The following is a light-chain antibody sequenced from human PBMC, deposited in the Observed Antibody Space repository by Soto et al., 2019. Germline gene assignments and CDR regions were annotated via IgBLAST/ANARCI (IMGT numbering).Light chain of an antibody. CDR1: TSNIEDNI. Sequence: QAVVTQPPSTSGTPGQRVTIACSGSTSNIEDNIVSWYQQLPGAAPKVLIYNDNQRPSGVPDRFSGSKSGTSASLAISGLQSEDEADYYCGTWDDSLNGQVFGPGTKVTVL. CDR3: GTWDDSLNGQV. CDR2: NDN. V-gene: IGLV1-44*01. J-gene: IGLJ1*01.